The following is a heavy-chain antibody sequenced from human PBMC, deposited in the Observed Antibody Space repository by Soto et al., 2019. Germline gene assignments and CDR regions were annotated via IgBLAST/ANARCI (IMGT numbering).Heavy chain of an antibody. D-gene: IGHD6-13*01. CDR2: TYYRSKWYN. CDR1: GDSVSSNSAA. V-gene: IGHV6-1*01. CDR3: VRGYSCSSWDYYYGMDV. Sequence: SQTLSLTCAISGDSVSSNSAAWNWIRQSPSRGLEWLGRTYYRSKWYNDYAVSVKSRITINPDTSKNQFSLQLNSVTPEDTAVYYCVRGYSCSSWDYYYGMDVRGPGTTVTVSS. J-gene: IGHJ6*02.